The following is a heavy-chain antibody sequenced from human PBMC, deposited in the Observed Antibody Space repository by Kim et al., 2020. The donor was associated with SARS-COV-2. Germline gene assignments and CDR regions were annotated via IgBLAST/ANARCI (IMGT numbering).Heavy chain of an antibody. Sequence: GGSLRLSCAASGFTFSSYSMNWVRQAPGKGLEWVSYISSSSSTIYYADSVKGRFTISRDNAKNSLYLQMNSLRDEDTAVYYCARVGEMYYDILTGYCYFDDWGQGGLVAVSS. V-gene: IGHV3-48*02. CDR1: GFTFSSYS. D-gene: IGHD3-9*01. J-gene: IGHJ4*02. CDR3: ARVGEMYYDILTGYCYFDD. CDR2: ISSSSSTI.